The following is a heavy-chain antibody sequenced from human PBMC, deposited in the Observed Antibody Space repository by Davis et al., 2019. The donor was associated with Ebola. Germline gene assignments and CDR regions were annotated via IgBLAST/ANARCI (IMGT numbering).Heavy chain of an antibody. V-gene: IGHV1-69*13. CDR2: IIPIFGTA. CDR3: ARDRGYCSSTSCYFPVYYYYYMDV. J-gene: IGHJ6*03. D-gene: IGHD2-2*01. Sequence: SVKVSCKASGYTFTSYYMHWVRQAPGQGLEWMGGIIPIFGTANYAQKFQGRVTITADESTSTAYMELSSLRSEDTAVYYCARDRGYCSSTSCYFPVYYYYYMDVWGKGTTVTVSS. CDR1: GYTFTSYY.